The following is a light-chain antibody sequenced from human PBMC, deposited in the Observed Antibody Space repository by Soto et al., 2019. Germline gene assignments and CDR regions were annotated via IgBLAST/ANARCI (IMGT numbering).Light chain of an antibody. CDR3: QQYFSAPVA. Sequence: DIVVTQSPESLAVSLGERATINCKSSQSVSYSYDNKNYLAWYQQKPGQAPKLLIYWASTRESGVPDRFSGSGSGTHFTLTINSLQAEDVAIYYCQQYFSAPVAFGQGTKVEIK. V-gene: IGKV4-1*01. CDR1: QSVSYSYDNKNY. J-gene: IGKJ1*01. CDR2: WAS.